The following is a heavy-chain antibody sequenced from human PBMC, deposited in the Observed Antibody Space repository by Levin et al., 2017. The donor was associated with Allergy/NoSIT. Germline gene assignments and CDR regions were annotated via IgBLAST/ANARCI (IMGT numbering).Heavy chain of an antibody. Sequence: GESLKISCAASGFTFSNYAMSWVRQAPGKGLEWVSGISGRGVTTYYTDSVRGRFTSSRDNSKNTLYLQMNSLRAEDTAVYFCAKEIGDSSDDYYVSDVTGSWGQGNLVSVSS. V-gene: IGHV3-23*01. D-gene: IGHD3-22*01. CDR1: GFTFSNYA. J-gene: IGHJ5*02. CDR3: AKEIGDSSDDYYVSDVTGS. CDR2: ISGRGVTT.